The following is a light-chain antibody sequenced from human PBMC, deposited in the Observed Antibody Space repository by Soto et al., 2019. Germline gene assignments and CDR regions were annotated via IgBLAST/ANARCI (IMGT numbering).Light chain of an antibody. CDR1: QSVSRT. V-gene: IGKV3-15*01. CDR2: AAS. Sequence: EIVMTQSPATLSVSPGESATLSCRASQSVSRTLAWYQQKPGQAPRLLIYAASTRATRSPAGFSRSGSGTELTRTISSLQSEDLAVYYCQQYSNWPPSTFGQGTRLEIK. J-gene: IGKJ5*01. CDR3: QQYSNWPPST.